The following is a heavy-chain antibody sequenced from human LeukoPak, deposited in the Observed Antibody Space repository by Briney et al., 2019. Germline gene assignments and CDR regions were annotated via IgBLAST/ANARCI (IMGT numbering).Heavy chain of an antibody. J-gene: IGHJ4*02. CDR1: GVTFSSHG. Sequence: GGSLRLSCAASGVTFSSHGMSWVRQAPGKGLEWVAYINHEGIEKDYVDSVRGRFTISRDNAQNSLFLQMNSLRAEDTAIYYCATGGHYYGGWGQGTLVTVSS. V-gene: IGHV3-7*05. CDR3: ATGGHYYGG. CDR2: INHEGIEK. D-gene: IGHD3-10*01.